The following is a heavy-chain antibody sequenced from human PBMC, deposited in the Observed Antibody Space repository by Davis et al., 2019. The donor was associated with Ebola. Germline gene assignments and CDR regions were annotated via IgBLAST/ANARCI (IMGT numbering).Heavy chain of an antibody. J-gene: IGHJ6*02. CDR2: ISYDGSNK. Sequence: PGGSLRLSCAASGFTFSSYAMHWVRQAPGKGLEWVAVISYDGSNKYYADSVKGRFTISRDNSKNTLYLQMNSLRAEDTAVYYCARGSRFYCSGGSCYSYYYYGMDVWGQGTTVTVSS. CDR3: ARGSRFYCSGGSCYSYYYYGMDV. CDR1: GFTFSSYA. D-gene: IGHD2-15*01. V-gene: IGHV3-30-3*01.